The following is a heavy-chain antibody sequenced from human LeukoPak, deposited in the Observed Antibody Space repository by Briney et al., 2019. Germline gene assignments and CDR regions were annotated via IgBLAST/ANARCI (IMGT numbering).Heavy chain of an antibody. V-gene: IGHV4-34*01. CDR1: GGSFSGYY. D-gene: IGHD4-23*01. CDR3: ARKRWVYYFDY. CDR2: INHSGST. J-gene: IGHJ4*02. Sequence: SETLSLTCAVYGGSFSGYYWSWIRQPPGKGLEWIGEINHSGSTNYNPSLKSRVTISVDTSKNQFSLKLGSVTAADTAVYYCARKRWVYYFDYWGQGTLVTVSS.